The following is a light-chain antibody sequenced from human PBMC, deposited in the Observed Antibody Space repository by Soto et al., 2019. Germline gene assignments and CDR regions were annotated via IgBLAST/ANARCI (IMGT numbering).Light chain of an antibody. Sequence: EIVLTQSPGTLSLSPGERATLSCRASQSVSSVYLAWYQQKPGQAPRLLIYGASSRATGTPDRFSGSGSGTDFTLTISRLEPEDFAVYYCQVYGNSPLFSFGQGTNLEIK. CDR2: GAS. V-gene: IGKV3-20*01. CDR1: QSVSSVY. CDR3: QVYGNSPLFS. J-gene: IGKJ2*01.